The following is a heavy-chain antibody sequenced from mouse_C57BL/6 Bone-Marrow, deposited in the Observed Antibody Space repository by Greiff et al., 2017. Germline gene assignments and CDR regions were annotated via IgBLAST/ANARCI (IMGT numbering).Heavy chain of an antibody. V-gene: IGHV1-50*01. CDR1: GYTFTSYW. Sequence: QVQLQQPGAELVKPGASVKLSCKASGYTFTSYWMQWVKQRPGQGLEWIGEIDPSDSYTNYNQKFKGKATLTVDTSSSTAYMQLSSLTSEDSAVYCCLVESRWGQGTSVTVAA. CDR3: LVESR. D-gene: IGHD2-2*01. CDR2: IDPSDSYT. J-gene: IGHJ4*01.